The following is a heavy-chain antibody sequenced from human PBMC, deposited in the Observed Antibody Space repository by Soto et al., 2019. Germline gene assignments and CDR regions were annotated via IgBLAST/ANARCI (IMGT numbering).Heavy chain of an antibody. CDR1: GGTFSSCT. V-gene: IGHV1-69*08. CDR3: ARDGDSRSYSLYRYFDR. CDR2: IIPILGIA. J-gene: IGHJ2*01. Sequence: QVQLVQSGAEVKKAGSSVKVSCKASGGTFSSCTISWVRQAPGQGLEWMGRIIPILGIANYAQKFQGRVTITADKSTSTAYMELSSLRSEDTAVYYCARDGDSRSYSLYRYFDRWGRGTLVTVSS. D-gene: IGHD1-26*01.